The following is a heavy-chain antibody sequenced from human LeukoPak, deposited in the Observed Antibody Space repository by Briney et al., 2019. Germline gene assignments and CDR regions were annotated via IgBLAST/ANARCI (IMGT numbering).Heavy chain of an antibody. D-gene: IGHD3-10*01. CDR3: AKDRAVASTYYYYDMDV. CDR2: IYSGGST. Sequence: GGSLRLSCAASGFTVSSNYMSWVRQAPGKGLEWVSVIYSGGSTYYADSVKGRFTISRDNSKNTLYLQMNSLRAEDTAVYYCAKDRAVASTYYYYDMDVWGQGTTVTVSS. CDR1: GFTVSSNY. J-gene: IGHJ6*02. V-gene: IGHV3-66*01.